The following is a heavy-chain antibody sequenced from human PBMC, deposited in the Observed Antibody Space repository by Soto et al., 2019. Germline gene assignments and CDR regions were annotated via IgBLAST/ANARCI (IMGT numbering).Heavy chain of an antibody. J-gene: IGHJ3*02. CDR3: ATAYDILTGSAFDI. V-gene: IGHV1-24*01. CDR1: GYTLTELS. Sequence: ASVKVSCKVSGYTLTELSMHWVRQAPGKGLEWMGGFDPEDGETIYAQKFQGRVTMTEDTSTDTAYMELSSLRSEDTAVYYCATAYDILTGSAFDIWGQGTMVTVSS. D-gene: IGHD3-9*01. CDR2: FDPEDGET.